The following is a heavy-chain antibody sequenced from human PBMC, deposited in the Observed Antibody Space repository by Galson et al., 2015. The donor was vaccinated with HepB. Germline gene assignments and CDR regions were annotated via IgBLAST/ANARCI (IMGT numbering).Heavy chain of an antibody. CDR2: ISAYNGDT. D-gene: IGHD2-15*01. CDR1: GYTFITYG. V-gene: IGHV1-18*01. CDR3: ARERVVPHSYYYMDV. J-gene: IGHJ6*03. Sequence: SVKVSCKASGYTFITYGISWVRQAPGQGLEWMGWISAYNGDTNYAQKFQGRVTMTRDTSTSTAYMELTSLRSDDTAVYYCARERVVPHSYYYMDVWGEGTTVTVSS.